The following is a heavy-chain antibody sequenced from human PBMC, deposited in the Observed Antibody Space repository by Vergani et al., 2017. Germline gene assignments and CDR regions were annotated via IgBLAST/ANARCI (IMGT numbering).Heavy chain of an antibody. D-gene: IGHD4-17*01. V-gene: IGHV3-9*01. CDR1: GFTFDDYA. CDR2: ISWNSGSI. Sequence: EVQLVESGGGLVQPGRSLRLSCAGSGFTFDDYAMHWVRQAPGKGLEWVSGISWNSGSIGYADSVKGRFTISRDNAKNSLYLQMNSLRGEDTAFYYCAKDQVYYGDYGTFDYWGQGTLVTVSS. J-gene: IGHJ4*02. CDR3: AKDQVYYGDYGTFDY.